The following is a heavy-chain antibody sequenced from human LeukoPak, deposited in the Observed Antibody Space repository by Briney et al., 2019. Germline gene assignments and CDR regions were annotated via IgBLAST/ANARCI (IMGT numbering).Heavy chain of an antibody. CDR3: ARDEDIAAAGTDFDY. Sequence: PGGSLRLSCAASGFTFSSYAMSWVRQAPGKGLEWVSGISGSGGRTHYADSVKGRFTISRDNAKNSLYLQMNSLRAEDTAVYYCARDEDIAAAGTDFDYWGQGTLVTVSS. V-gene: IGHV3-23*01. CDR1: GFTFSSYA. J-gene: IGHJ4*02. CDR2: ISGSGGRT. D-gene: IGHD6-13*01.